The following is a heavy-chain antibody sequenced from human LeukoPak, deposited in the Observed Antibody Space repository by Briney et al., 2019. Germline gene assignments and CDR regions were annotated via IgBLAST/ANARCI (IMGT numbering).Heavy chain of an antibody. CDR1: GGSISSSKYY. V-gene: IGHV4-39*01. J-gene: IGHJ4*02. CDR2: IYYSGTT. CDR3: ARPQKEMATITSVVAFDY. Sequence: SETLSLTCTVSGGSISSSKYYWGWIRQPPGKGLEWIGSIYYSGTTYYNPSLRRRVTISVDTSKKQFSLRLTSVTAADTAVYYCARPQKEMATITSVVAFDYWGQGTLVTVSS. D-gene: IGHD5-24*01.